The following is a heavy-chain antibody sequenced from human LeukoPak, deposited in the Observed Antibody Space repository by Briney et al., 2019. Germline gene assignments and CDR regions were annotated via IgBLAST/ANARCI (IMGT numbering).Heavy chain of an antibody. CDR2: ISSSSSYI. J-gene: IGHJ4*02. CDR3: ARYYYYGSGSYPRWYYFDY. D-gene: IGHD3-10*01. V-gene: IGHV3-21*01. CDR1: GFTFSSYS. Sequence: GGSLRLSCAASGFTFSSYSMNWVRQAPGKGLEWVSSISSSSSYIYYADSVKGRFTISRDNAKNSLYLQMNSLRAEDTAVYYCARYYYYGSGSYPRWYYFDYWGQGTLVTVSS.